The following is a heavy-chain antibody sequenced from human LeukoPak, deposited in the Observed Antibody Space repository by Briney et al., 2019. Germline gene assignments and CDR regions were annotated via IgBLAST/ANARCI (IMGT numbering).Heavy chain of an antibody. J-gene: IGHJ4*02. CDR2: IWYDGSNK. CDR1: GFTFSHYG. D-gene: IGHD2-21*01. V-gene: IGHV3-33*01. Sequence: GGSLRLSCAASGFTFSHYGLHWVRQAPGKGLEWVAVIWYDGSNKYYADSVKGRFTISRDNSKNTLYLQMNSLRAEDTAVYYCARGGGYCGGDCYGIDYWGQGTLVTVSS. CDR3: ARGGGYCGGDCYGIDY.